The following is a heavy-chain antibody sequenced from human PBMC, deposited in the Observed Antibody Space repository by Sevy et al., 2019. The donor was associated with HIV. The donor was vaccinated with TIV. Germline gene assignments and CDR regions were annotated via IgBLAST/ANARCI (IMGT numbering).Heavy chain of an antibody. CDR3: ARSGDTAMVANAFDI. CDR2: INHSGST. D-gene: IGHD5-18*01. Sequence: SETLSLTCAVYGGSFSGYYWSWIRQPPGKGLEWIGEINHSGSTNYNPSLKSRVTISVDTSKNQFSLKLSSVTAADTAVYYCARSGDTAMVANAFDIWGQGTMVTVS. J-gene: IGHJ3*02. CDR1: GGSFSGYY. V-gene: IGHV4-34*01.